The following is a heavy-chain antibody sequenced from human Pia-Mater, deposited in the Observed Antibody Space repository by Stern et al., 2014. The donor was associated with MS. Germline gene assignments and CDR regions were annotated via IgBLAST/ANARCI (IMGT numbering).Heavy chain of an antibody. CDR2: LWYDGSNK. CDR1: GFTFSSYG. V-gene: IGHV3-33*01. Sequence: VQLVESGGGVVQHGRSLRLSCAASGFTFSSYGMHWVRQAPGKGLEGVAVLWYDGSNKYYADSVKGRFTISRDNSKNTLYLQMNSLRAEDTAVYYCARSSSPSPYYYYGMDVWGQGTTVTVSS. J-gene: IGHJ6*02. D-gene: IGHD6-13*01. CDR3: ARSSSPSPYYYYGMDV.